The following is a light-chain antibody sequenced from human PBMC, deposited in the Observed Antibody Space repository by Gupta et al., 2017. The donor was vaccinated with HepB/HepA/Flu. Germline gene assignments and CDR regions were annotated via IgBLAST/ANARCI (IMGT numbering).Light chain of an antibody. J-gene: IGKJ3*01. Sequence: DIQMTQSPSTLSTSVGDRVTITCRASQSVNTWLAWYQQKPGQAPKLLIYQASTLESGVPSRFSGSGSGTEFTLTISSLQPDDFATYYCQQYDSYPCTFGRGTKVDIK. CDR1: QSVNTW. CDR3: QQYDSYPCT. CDR2: QAS. V-gene: IGKV1-5*03.